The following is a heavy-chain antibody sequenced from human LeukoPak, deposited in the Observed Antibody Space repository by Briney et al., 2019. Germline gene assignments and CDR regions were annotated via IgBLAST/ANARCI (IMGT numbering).Heavy chain of an antibody. D-gene: IGHD3-10*01. J-gene: IGHJ4*02. CDR1: GFTFSDYY. CDR2: ISSSGSTI. Sequence: GGSLRLSCAASGFTFSDYYMSWIRQAPGKGLEWGSYISSSGSTIYYADSVKGRFTISRDNAKNSLYLQMNSLRAEDTAVYYCARSSVQITMVRGVIIRPPDYWGQGTLVTVSS. V-gene: IGHV3-11*04. CDR3: ARSSVQITMVRGVIIRPPDY.